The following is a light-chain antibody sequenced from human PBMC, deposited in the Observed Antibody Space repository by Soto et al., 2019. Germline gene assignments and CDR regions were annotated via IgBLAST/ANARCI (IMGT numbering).Light chain of an antibody. CDR1: QSVSSY. CDR2: DAS. V-gene: IGKV3-11*01. Sequence: EILFTQSPATLSLSPGERATLSCRASQSVSSYLAWYQQKPGKAPRLLIYDASNRATGIPARLSGSGSGTDFTLTIRSLEPEDFAVYYCQQRSNWPTFGQGTRLEIK. J-gene: IGKJ5*01. CDR3: QQRSNWPT.